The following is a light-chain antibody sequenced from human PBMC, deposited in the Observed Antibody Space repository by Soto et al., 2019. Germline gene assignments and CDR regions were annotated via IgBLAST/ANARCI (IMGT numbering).Light chain of an antibody. CDR3: QQYNNWPRT. Sequence: EIVMTQSPATLSVSPEERATLSCRASQSVSSNLAWYKQKPGQATRLLIYGASTRATGIPARFSGSGSGTEFTLTISSLQSEDFAVYYCQQYNNWPRTFGQGTKVDIK. J-gene: IGKJ1*01. V-gene: IGKV3-15*01. CDR2: GAS. CDR1: QSVSSN.